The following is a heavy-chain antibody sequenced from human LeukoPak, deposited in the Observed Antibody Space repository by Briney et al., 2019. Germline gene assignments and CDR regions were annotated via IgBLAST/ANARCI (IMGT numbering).Heavy chain of an antibody. J-gene: IGHJ1*01. CDR2: INPNSGGT. D-gene: IGHD6-13*01. CDR1: GYTFTGYY. Sequence: GASVKVSCKASGYTFTGYYMHWVRQAPGQGLEWMGRINPNSGGTNYAQKFQGRVTMTRDTSISTAYMELSRLRSDDTAVYYCARVLVGRAAAGNDHCRQGTLLTVSS. CDR3: ARVLVGRAAAGNDH. V-gene: IGHV1-2*06.